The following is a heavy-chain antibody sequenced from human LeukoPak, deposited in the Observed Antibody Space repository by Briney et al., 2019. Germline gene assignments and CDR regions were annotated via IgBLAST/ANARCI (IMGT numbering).Heavy chain of an antibody. Sequence: SGGSLRLPCAASGFTVSSNCMSWVRQAPGKGLEWVSVIYSGGSTYYADSVKGRFTISRDNSKNTLYLQMNSLRAEDTAVYYCARSILTGYYYFDYWGQGTLVTVSS. CDR3: ARSILTGYYYFDY. V-gene: IGHV3-53*01. CDR2: IYSGGST. J-gene: IGHJ4*02. CDR1: GFTVSSNC. D-gene: IGHD3-9*01.